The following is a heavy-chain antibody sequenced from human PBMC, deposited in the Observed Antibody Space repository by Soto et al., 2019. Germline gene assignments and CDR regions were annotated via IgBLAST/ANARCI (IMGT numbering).Heavy chain of an antibody. CDR2: ISYDGSNK. CDR1: GFTFSRYT. CDR3: ARSGGSYFGPFDS. J-gene: IGHJ4*02. D-gene: IGHD1-26*01. V-gene: IGHV3-30-3*01. Sequence: GGSLRLSCAASGFTFSRYTMHWVRQAPGKGLEWVAVISYDGSNKYYADSVKGRFTISRDNSKNTLYVQMNSLRAEDTAVFYCARSGGSYFGPFDSWGQGTLVTVSS.